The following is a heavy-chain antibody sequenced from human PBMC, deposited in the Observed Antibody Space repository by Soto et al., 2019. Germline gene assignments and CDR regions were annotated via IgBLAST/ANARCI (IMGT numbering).Heavy chain of an antibody. CDR1: GYTFTNYY. Sequence: QVQLVQSGAEVKKPGASVKVSCKASGYTFTNYYIHWVRQAPGQGLEWMGIINPTSGSTNYAQKCQGSVTLTYDTSTTTVYMELSGLRSEETAVLYCARDLAAGDHWGQGTMVTVSS. CDR2: INPTSGST. J-gene: IGHJ4*02. D-gene: IGHD6-13*01. V-gene: IGHV1-46*01. CDR3: ARDLAAGDH.